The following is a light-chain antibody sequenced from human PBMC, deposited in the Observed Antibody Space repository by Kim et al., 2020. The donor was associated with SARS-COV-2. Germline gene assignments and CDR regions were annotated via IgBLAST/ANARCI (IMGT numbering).Light chain of an antibody. CDR1: QSVSIY. V-gene: IGKV3-11*01. CDR2: DTS. J-gene: IGKJ4*01. Sequence: EIVLTQSPATLSLSPGERASLSCRASQSVSIYLAWYQQKAGQAPRLLIYDTSNRATGIPARFSGSGSGTDFTLTISSLEPEDFAVYYCQQTSNWPRTFGGGTKVDIK. CDR3: QQTSNWPRT.